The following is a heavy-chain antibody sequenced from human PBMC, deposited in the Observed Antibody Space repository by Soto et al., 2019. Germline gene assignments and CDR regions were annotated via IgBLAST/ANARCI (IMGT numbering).Heavy chain of an antibody. CDR3: ARVLDYDYVWGSYPLNWFDP. CDR1: GFTFSSYI. D-gene: IGHD3-16*02. V-gene: IGHV3-21*01. Sequence: PGGSPRLSCAASGFTFSSYIMNWVRQAPGKGLEWISSISSSSSYIYYADSVKGRFTISRDNAKNSLYLQMNSLRAEDTAVYYCARVLDYDYVWGSYPLNWFDPWGQGTLVTVSS. J-gene: IGHJ5*02. CDR2: ISSSSSYI.